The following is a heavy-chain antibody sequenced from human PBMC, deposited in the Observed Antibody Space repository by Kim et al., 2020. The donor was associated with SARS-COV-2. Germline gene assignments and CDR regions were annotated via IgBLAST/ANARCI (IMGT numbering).Heavy chain of an antibody. D-gene: IGHD2-2*01. V-gene: IGHV3-30-3*01. CDR2: ISYDGSNK. CDR3: ARDRVDRGRVVPAALPDY. CDR1: GFTFSSYA. J-gene: IGHJ4*02. Sequence: GGSLRLSCAASGFTFSSYAMHWVRQAPGKGLEWVAVISYDGSNKYYADSVKGRFTISRDNSKNTLYLQMNSLRAEDTAVYYCARDRVDRGRVVPAALPDYWGQGTLVTVSS.